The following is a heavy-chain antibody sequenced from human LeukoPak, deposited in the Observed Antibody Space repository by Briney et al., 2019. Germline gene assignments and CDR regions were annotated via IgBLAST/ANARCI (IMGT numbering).Heavy chain of an antibody. J-gene: IGHJ4*02. Sequence: PGGSLRLSCAASGFTFSDYYMSWIRQAPGKGLEWVSYISSSGSTIYYPDSVKGRFTISRDNAKNSLYLQMNSLRAEDTAVYYCARPLGYCSSTSCPNGYWGQGTLVTVSS. D-gene: IGHD2-2*01. CDR2: ISSSGSTI. CDR1: GFTFSDYY. V-gene: IGHV3-11*01. CDR3: ARPLGYCSSTSCPNGY.